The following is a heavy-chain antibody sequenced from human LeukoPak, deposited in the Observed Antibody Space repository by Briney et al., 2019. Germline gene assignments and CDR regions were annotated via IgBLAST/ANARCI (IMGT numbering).Heavy chain of an antibody. CDR1: GFTFSSYW. D-gene: IGHD3-10*02. V-gene: IGHV3-7*01. Sequence: PGGSLRLSCAASGFTFSSYWMTWVRQAPGKGLEWVANIKQDGSEKNYVDSVKGRFTISRDNAKNSLYLHMIGLRAEDTALYYCAREGAWHQLMLANAFDIWGQGTMVTVSS. CDR3: AREGAWHQLMLANAFDI. J-gene: IGHJ3*02. CDR2: IKQDGSEK.